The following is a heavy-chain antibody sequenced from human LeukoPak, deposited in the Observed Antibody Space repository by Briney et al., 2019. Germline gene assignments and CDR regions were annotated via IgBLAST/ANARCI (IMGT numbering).Heavy chain of an antibody. Sequence: ASVKVSCKASGYTFTGYYMHWVRQAPGQGLEWMGWINPNSGGTNYAQKFQGWVTMTRDTSISTAYMELSRLRSEDTAVYYCARASIIYYYDSSGYWVYWGQGTLVTVSS. CDR3: ARASIIYYYDSSGYWVY. V-gene: IGHV1-2*04. J-gene: IGHJ4*02. CDR2: INPNSGGT. CDR1: GYTFTGYY. D-gene: IGHD3-22*01.